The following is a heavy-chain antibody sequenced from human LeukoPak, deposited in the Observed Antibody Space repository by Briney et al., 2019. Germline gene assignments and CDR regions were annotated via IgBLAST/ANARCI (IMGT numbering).Heavy chain of an antibody. CDR1: GFTFDDYA. D-gene: IGHD5-18*01. CDR2: TSGDGGST. Sequence: GGSLRLSCAASGFTFDDYAMHWVRQAPGKGLEWVSLTSGDGGSTHYADSVKGRFTISRDNSKNSLYLLMNSLRTEDIALYYCAKQDGQLWLGLNYWGQGTLVTVSS. J-gene: IGHJ4*02. V-gene: IGHV3-43*02. CDR3: AKQDGQLWLGLNY.